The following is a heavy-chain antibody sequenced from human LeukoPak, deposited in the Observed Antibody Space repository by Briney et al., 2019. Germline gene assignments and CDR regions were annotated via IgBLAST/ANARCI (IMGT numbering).Heavy chain of an antibody. D-gene: IGHD6-19*01. J-gene: IGHJ2*01. CDR2: INHSGST. Sequence: PSETLSLTCAVYGGSFSGYYWSWIRQPPGKGLEWIGEINHSGSTNYNPSLKSRVTISVDTSKNQFSLKLSSVTAADTAVYYCASSSSGWYVDWYFDLWGRGTLVTVSS. CDR3: ASSSSGWYVDWYFDL. V-gene: IGHV4-34*01. CDR1: GGSFSGYY.